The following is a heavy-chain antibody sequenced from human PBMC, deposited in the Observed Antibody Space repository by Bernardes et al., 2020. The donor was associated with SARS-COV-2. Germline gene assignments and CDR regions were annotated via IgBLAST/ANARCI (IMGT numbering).Heavy chain of an antibody. CDR3: ARGANYAMGV. CDR2: TSYRSKWNY. Sequence: QSPSLTHAISGDSVSSNSAVWHWLRQSPSRGLEWLGRTSYRSKWNYDYAVSVKSRITISPDTSKNQFSLELTSVTPEDTAVYYCARGANYAMGVWGQGTTVTVSS. J-gene: IGHJ6*02. V-gene: IGHV6-1*01. CDR1: GDSVSSNSAV.